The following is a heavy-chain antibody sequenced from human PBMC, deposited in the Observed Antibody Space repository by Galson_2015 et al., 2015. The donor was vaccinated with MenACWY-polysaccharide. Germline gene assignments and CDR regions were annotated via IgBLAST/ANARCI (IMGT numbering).Heavy chain of an antibody. CDR3: AKGSYRAYAVLSYYYYYMDV. Sequence: SLRLSCAASAFDFNKYVMNWVRQPPGKGLQWVSSITPTGGTPYYADSVRGRFTITRDNSKNTLYLQMNSLGAEDTAVYYCAKGSYRAYAVLSYYYYYMDVWGKGTTVTVSS. CDR2: ITPTGGTP. CDR1: AFDFNKYV. D-gene: IGHD3-16*01. V-gene: IGHV3-23*01. J-gene: IGHJ6*03.